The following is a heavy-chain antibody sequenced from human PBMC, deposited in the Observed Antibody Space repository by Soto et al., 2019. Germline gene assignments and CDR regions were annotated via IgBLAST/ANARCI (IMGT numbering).Heavy chain of an antibody. CDR1: GFSLTTSGVA. CDR2: IYWDDAK. V-gene: IGHV2-5*02. D-gene: IGHD4-17*01. J-gene: IGHJ4*02. Sequence: QITLKESGPTLVKPTQTLTLTCTFSGFSLTTSGVAVAWIRQPPGKALEWLALIYWDDAKRYSPSLKNRLTXTXDXXKNRVFVTMTSMDPVDTATYYCAHTLYGAARYIHYWGQGTLVTVSS. CDR3: AHTLYGAARYIHY.